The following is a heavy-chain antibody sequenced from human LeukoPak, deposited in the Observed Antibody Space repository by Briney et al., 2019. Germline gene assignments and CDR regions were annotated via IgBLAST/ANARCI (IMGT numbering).Heavy chain of an antibody. Sequence: GASVKVSCKASGGTFSSYAISWVRQAPGQGLEWMGGIIPIFGTANYAQKFQGRVTITADESTSTAYMELSSLRSEDTAVYYCASGNCSGGSCYFPEYYYYYYMDVWGKGTTVTVSS. V-gene: IGHV1-69*13. D-gene: IGHD2-15*01. J-gene: IGHJ6*03. CDR2: IIPIFGTA. CDR1: GGTFSSYA. CDR3: ASGNCSGGSCYFPEYYYYYYMDV.